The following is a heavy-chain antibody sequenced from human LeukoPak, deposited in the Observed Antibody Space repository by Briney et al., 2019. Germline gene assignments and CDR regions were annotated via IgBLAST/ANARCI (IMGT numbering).Heavy chain of an antibody. CDR3: AKDPNFYYCMDV. CDR1: GFTFSSYA. Sequence: AGGSLRLSCAASGFTFSSYAMSWVRQAPGKGLEWVSTISGSGGTTYYTDSVRGRFTISRDNSNNTLFLQMNSLRAEDTAVYYCAKDPNFYYCMDVWGKGTTVTISS. J-gene: IGHJ6*03. V-gene: IGHV3-23*01. CDR2: ISGSGGTT.